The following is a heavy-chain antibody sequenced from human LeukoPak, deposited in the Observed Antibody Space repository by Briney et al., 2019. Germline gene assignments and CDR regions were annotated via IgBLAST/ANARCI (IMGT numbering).Heavy chain of an antibody. V-gene: IGHV3-48*04. CDR2: ISSSSSTI. J-gene: IGHJ4*02. D-gene: IGHD3-22*01. Sequence: QPGGSLRLSCAASGFTFSSYSMNWVRQAPGKGLEWVSYISSSSSTIYYADSVKGRFTISRDNAKNSLYLQMNSLRAEDTAVYYCARDFRGYYDSSGYIGGYWGQGTLVTVSS. CDR3: ARDFRGYYDSSGYIGGY. CDR1: GFTFSSYS.